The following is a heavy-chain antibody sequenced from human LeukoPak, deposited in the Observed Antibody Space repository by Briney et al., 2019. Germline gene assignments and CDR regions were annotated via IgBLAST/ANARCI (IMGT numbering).Heavy chain of an antibody. J-gene: IGHJ4*02. CDR3: AKGSYYDSSGSFYFDY. CDR1: GFTFSSYA. D-gene: IGHD3-22*01. CDR2: ISGSGDNT. Sequence: GGSLRLSCAASGFTFSSYAMSWVRQAPGKGLEWVSAISGSGDNTYYADSVKGRFTISRDNSKNTLYVQVNSLGTEDTAAYCCAKGSYYDSSGSFYFDYWGQGTLVTVSS. V-gene: IGHV3-23*01.